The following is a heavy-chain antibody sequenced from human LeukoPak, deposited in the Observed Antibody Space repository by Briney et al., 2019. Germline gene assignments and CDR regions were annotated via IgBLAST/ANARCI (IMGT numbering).Heavy chain of an antibody. J-gene: IGHJ4*02. D-gene: IGHD4/OR15-4a*01. CDR3: AREVLYYFDY. Sequence: GGSLRLSCAASGFTFSSYSMNWVRQVPGKGLEWVSYISSSSSTIYYADSVKGRFTISRDNAKNSLYLQMNSLRAEDTAVYYFAREVLYYFDYWGQGTLVTVSS. CDR1: GFTFSSYS. CDR2: ISSSSSTI. V-gene: IGHV3-48*01.